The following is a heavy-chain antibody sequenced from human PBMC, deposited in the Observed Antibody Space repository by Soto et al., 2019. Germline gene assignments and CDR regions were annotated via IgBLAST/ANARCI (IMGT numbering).Heavy chain of an antibody. V-gene: IGHV5-51*01. D-gene: IGHD3-22*01. J-gene: IGHJ4*02. CDR2: IFPSGSDT. CDR1: GYSFNSYW. CDR3: ARRVGSSGRYFDN. Sequence: GESLKISCRGSGYSFNSYWIAWVRQMPGKGLEWMGIIFPSGSDTRYSPSFRGQVTISADRSINTAYLQWNSLKASDSAIYYCARRVGSSGRYFDNWGQGTLVTVS.